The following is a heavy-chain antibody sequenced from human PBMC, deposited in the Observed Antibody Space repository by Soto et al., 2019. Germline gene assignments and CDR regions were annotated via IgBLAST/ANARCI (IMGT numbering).Heavy chain of an antibody. CDR1: GFSFRSDW. J-gene: IGHJ4*02. D-gene: IGHD1-26*01. CDR2: TNQDGSEK. Sequence: EDQLVESGGGLVQPGGSLRLTCAVSGFSFRSDWMNWVRQAPGKGLEWVAHTNQDGSEKYYLDSVKGRFTIFRDNGKNSLYLQMNSLRAEDTAVYYCSGGVGDAIWGKGTLVTVSS. CDR3: SGGVGDAI. V-gene: IGHV3-7*04.